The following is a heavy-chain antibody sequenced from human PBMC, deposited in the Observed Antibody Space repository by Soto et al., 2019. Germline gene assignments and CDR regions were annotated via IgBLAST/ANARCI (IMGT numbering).Heavy chain of an antibody. D-gene: IGHD2-15*01. CDR1: GFTFSSYA. Sequence: EVQLLESGGGLVQPGGSLRLSCAASGFTFSSYAMSWVRQAPGKGLEWVSAISGSGGSTYYADSVKGRFTISRDNAKNTLCLQMHSLRAEDTAVYYWAKSVVAATWGFDAFDIWGQGTMVTVSS. J-gene: IGHJ3*02. CDR3: AKSVVAATWGFDAFDI. CDR2: ISGSGGST. V-gene: IGHV3-23*01.